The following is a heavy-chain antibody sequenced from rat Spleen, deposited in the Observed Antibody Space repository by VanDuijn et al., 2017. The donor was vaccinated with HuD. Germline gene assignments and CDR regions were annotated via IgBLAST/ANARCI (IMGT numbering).Heavy chain of an antibody. J-gene: IGHJ4*01. CDR2: IHNARST. Sequence: EVQLQESGPGLVKPSQSLSLTCSVTGYSITSGYGWNWIRKFPGNKLEWMGYIHNARSTNYNPPLKSQISITRDASKNQFFLQLTSVTTEDTATYYCARSFSYVMDAWGQGASVTVSS. CDR3: ARSFSYVMDA. CDR1: GYSITSGYG. V-gene: IGHV3-3*01.